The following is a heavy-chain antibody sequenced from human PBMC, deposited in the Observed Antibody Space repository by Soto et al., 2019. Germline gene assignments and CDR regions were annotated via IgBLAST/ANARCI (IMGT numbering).Heavy chain of an antibody. J-gene: IGHJ6*02. CDR1: GFIFDDYA. Sequence: EVQLVESGGGLVQPGRSLRLSCAASGFIFDDYAMHWVRQAPGKGLEWVAVISGNSGSLGYADSVKGRFTISRDTAKNSLYLQVNRLRAEDTALYYCAKDRYSSSAYYYYGMDAWGQGATVTVSS. CDR2: ISGNSGSL. CDR3: AKDRYSSSAYYYYGMDA. V-gene: IGHV3-9*01. D-gene: IGHD6-6*01.